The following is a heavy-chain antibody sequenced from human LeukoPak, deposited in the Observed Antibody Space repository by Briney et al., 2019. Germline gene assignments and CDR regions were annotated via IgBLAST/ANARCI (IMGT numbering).Heavy chain of an antibody. CDR2: ISSSTSRI. Sequence: GGSLRLSCGASGFTFNSYSMNWVRQAPGKGLEWVSYISSSTSRIYYADSVKGRLTISRDSARRSLFLQMNSLRDEDTAVYYCARDIHWAFDYWGQGTLVTVSS. CDR3: ARDIHWAFDY. V-gene: IGHV3-48*02. D-gene: IGHD7-27*01. J-gene: IGHJ4*02. CDR1: GFTFNSYS.